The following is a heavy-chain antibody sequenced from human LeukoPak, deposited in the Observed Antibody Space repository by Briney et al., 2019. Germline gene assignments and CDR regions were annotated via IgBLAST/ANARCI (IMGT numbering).Heavy chain of an antibody. V-gene: IGHV1-69*02. J-gene: IGHJ4*02. CDR2: IIPILGIA. Sequence: SVKVSCKASGGTFSSYTISWVRHAPGQGLEWMGRIIPILGIANYAQKFQGRVTITADKSTSTAYMELSSLRSEDTAVYYCARGVEMATILDYWGQGTLVTVSS. CDR1: GGTFSSYT. D-gene: IGHD5-24*01. CDR3: ARGVEMATILDY.